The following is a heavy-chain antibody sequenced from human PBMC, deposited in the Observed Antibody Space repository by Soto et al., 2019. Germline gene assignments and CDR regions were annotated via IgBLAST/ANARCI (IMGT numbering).Heavy chain of an antibody. Sequence: SETLSLTCAVYGGSFSGYYWSWIRQPPGKGLEWIGEINHSGSTNYNPSLKSRVTISVDTSKNQFSLRLSSVTAADTAVYYCARFGIAVAAAFDYWGQRALVTVSS. D-gene: IGHD6-19*01. CDR2: INHSGST. CDR3: ARFGIAVAAAFDY. CDR1: GGSFSGYY. V-gene: IGHV4-34*01. J-gene: IGHJ4*02.